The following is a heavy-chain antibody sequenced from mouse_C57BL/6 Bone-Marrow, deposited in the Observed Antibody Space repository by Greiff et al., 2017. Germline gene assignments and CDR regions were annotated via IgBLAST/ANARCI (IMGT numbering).Heavy chain of an antibody. Sequence: VQLQQPGAELVMPGASVKLSCKASGYTFTSSWMHWVKQRPGQGLEWIGEIDPSDSYPNYNQKFKGKSTLTVDKSSSTAYMQLSSLTSEDSAVYYCARSGDYDLYAMDYWGQGTSVTVSS. CDR2: IDPSDSYP. CDR3: ARSGDYDLYAMDY. J-gene: IGHJ4*01. CDR1: GYTFTSSW. D-gene: IGHD2-4*01. V-gene: IGHV1-69*01.